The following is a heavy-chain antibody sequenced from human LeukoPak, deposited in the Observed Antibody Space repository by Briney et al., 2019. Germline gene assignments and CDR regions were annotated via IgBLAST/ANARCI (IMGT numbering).Heavy chain of an antibody. CDR1: GGSISNYY. CDR2: IYYSGSA. D-gene: IGHD1-26*01. J-gene: IGHJ5*02. Sequence: SETLSLTCTVSGGSISNYYWSWIRQPPGKGLEWIGYIYYSGSANYNPYLKSRVTISVATSKIQFSLKLTSVTAADTAVYYCARYSGPSNWFDPWGQGTLVTVSS. V-gene: IGHV4-59*12. CDR3: ARYSGPSNWFDP.